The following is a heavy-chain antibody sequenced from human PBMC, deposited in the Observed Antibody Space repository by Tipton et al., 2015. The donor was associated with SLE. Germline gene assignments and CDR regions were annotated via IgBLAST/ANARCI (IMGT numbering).Heavy chain of an antibody. D-gene: IGHD3-22*01. CDR1: GDPISENY. V-gene: IGHV4-38-2*02. J-gene: IGHJ4*02. CDR2: ISHSGNT. Sequence: TLSLTCSVSGDPISENYWSWIRQSPGKGLEWIGSISHSGNTYYNPSLQSRVSMSVDTSKNQVLVRLNSVTAADTAVYYCARHDYDDNGYYMHYFDYWGQGTLVTVSS. CDR3: ARHDYDDNGYYMHYFDY.